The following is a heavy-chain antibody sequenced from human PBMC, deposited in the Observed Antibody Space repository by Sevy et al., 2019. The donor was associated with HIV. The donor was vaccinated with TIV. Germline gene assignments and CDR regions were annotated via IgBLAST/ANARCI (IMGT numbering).Heavy chain of an antibody. V-gene: IGHV3-64D*06. Sequence: GGSLRLSCSASGFIFSNYAMHWVRQAPGKGLEYVSGLSSHNAGSTYYADSVNGGFTISRDNSKNTLYLQMTSLRTEETAVYYCVKDRIETILWSKGDWFDPWGQGTLVTVSS. CDR2: LSSHNAGST. CDR3: VKDRIETILWSKGDWFDP. D-gene: IGHD3-9*01. CDR1: GFIFSNYA. J-gene: IGHJ5*02.